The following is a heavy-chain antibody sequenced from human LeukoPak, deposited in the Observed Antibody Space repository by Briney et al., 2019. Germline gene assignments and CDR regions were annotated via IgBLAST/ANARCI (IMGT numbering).Heavy chain of an antibody. Sequence: GSLRLSCAASGFTVFSDNMSWVRQSPGKGLEWVSVVYSGDDGTNYAESVRGRFTISRDNSKNTVYLQMNGLRVEDTGVYYCAKRSRGYYDYWGQGTLVTVSS. CDR2: VYSGDDGT. CDR1: GFTVFSDN. J-gene: IGHJ4*02. V-gene: IGHV3-66*02. CDR3: AKRSRGYYDY. D-gene: IGHD2-21*01.